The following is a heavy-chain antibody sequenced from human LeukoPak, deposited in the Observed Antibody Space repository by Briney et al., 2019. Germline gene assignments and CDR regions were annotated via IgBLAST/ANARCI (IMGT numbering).Heavy chain of an antibody. CDR2: IKSKADGGTI. Sequence: GGSLRLSCAASGFTFSSYSMNWVRQAPGKGLEWVGRIKSKADGGTIDYAAPVKGRFTFSRDDSKNMLYLQMNSLKSEDTAVYYCSTLTSRGLSDSWGQGTLVTVSS. CDR3: STLTSRGLSDS. D-gene: IGHD1-20*01. J-gene: IGHJ4*02. CDR1: GFTFSSYS. V-gene: IGHV3-15*07.